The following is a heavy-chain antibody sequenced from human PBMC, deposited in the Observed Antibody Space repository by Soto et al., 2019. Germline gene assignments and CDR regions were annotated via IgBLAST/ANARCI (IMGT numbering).Heavy chain of an antibody. V-gene: IGHV3-21*06. CDR3: ARKPMTGSQSGAFDI. D-gene: IGHD3-9*01. Sequence: VQLVESGGGLVEPGGSLRLSCAASGFTFSTYLMNWVRQAPGKGLEWVSSIKRDSSSLYYADSVKGRFTISRDNAKNSLQLQMNSLRVEDTAMYFCARKPMTGSQSGAFDIWGQGTMVTVSS. J-gene: IGHJ3*02. CDR2: IKRDSSSL. CDR1: GFTFSTYL.